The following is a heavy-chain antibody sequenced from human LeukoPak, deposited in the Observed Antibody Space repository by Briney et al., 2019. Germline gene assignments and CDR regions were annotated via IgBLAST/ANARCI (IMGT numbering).Heavy chain of an antibody. CDR3: ARPRGANFHFDY. V-gene: IGHV1-69*01. CDR2: IIPIFGTA. J-gene: IGHJ4*02. Sequence: VASVKVSCKASGGTFSSYAISWVRQAPGQGLEWMGGIIPIFGTANYAQKFQGRVTITADESTSTAYTELSSLRSEDTAVYYCARPRGANFHFDYWGQGTLVTVSS. D-gene: IGHD4/OR15-4a*01. CDR1: GGTFSSYA.